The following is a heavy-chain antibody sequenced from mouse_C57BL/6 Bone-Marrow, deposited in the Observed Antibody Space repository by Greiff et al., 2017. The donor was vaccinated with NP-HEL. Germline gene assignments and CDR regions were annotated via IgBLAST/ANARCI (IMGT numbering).Heavy chain of an antibody. CDR3: TREGFITTVVDWYFDV. CDR2: IYPGNSDT. D-gene: IGHD1-1*01. J-gene: IGHJ1*03. V-gene: IGHV1-5*01. CDR1: GYTFTSYW. Sequence: EVQLQQSGTVLARPGASVKMSCKTSGYTFTSYWMHWVKQRPGQGLEWIGAIYPGNSDTSYNQKFKGKAKLTAVTSASTAYMELSRLTNEDSAVYYGTREGFITTVVDWYFDVWGTGTTVTVSS.